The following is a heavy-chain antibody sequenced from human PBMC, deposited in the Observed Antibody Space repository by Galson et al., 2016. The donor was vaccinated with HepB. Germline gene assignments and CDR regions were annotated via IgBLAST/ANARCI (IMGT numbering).Heavy chain of an antibody. J-gene: IGHJ6*04. CDR2: IFTSGTT. CDR3: AKDRKIDCSGADCYAWGSYYSSAMDV. CDR1: GGAISSGIYY. Sequence: TLSLTCTVSGGAISSGIYYWSWIRQPAGKGLEWIGRIFTSGTTSYNPSLKSRVTISLDTSKNQFTLKMTSVTAAAPAVYFCAKDRKIDCSGADCYAWGSYYSSAMDVWGKGTTVTVSS. D-gene: IGHD2-2*01. V-gene: IGHV4-61*02.